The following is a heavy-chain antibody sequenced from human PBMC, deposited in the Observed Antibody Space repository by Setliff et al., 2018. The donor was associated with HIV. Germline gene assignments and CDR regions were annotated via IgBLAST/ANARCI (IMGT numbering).Heavy chain of an antibody. J-gene: IGHJ4*02. V-gene: IGHV4-39*01. CDR3: ARVQVGGYNFYFDY. D-gene: IGHD5-12*01. Sequence: SETLSLTCSVSGGSVSSTSNYWGGIRQPPGKGLEWIGSIYYSESTYYNPSLKSRVTISVDTSKNQFSLKLSSVTAADTAVYYCARVQVGGYNFYFDYWGQGTLVTVSS. CDR2: IYYSEST. CDR1: GGSVSSTSNY.